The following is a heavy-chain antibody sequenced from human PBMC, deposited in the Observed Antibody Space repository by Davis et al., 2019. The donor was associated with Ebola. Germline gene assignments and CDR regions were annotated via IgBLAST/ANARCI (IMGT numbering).Heavy chain of an antibody. D-gene: IGHD6-13*01. V-gene: IGHV4-4*07. CDR1: GGSISSYY. J-gene: IGHJ5*02. CDR2: IYTSGST. Sequence: PSETLSLTCTVSGGSISSYYWSWIRQPAGKGLEWIGRIYTSGSTYYNPSLKSRVTISVDTSKNQFSLKLSSVTAADTAVYYCAAGTAGREDWFDPWGQGTLVTVSS. CDR3: AAGTAGREDWFDP.